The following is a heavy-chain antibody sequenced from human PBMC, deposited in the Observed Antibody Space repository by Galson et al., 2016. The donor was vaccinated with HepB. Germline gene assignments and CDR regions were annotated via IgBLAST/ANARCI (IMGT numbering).Heavy chain of an antibody. V-gene: IGHV3-21*04. J-gene: IGHJ4*02. Sequence: SLRLSCAASGFPLSSYTMNWVRQAPGKGLEWVSSINYIYYADSVKGRFTISRDNAKNSLYLQMNGLRVEDTAVYYCARSYTSGWDYYFDYWGQGTLVTVSS. CDR2: INYI. CDR3: ARSYTSGWDYYFDY. D-gene: IGHD6-19*01. CDR1: GFPLSSYT.